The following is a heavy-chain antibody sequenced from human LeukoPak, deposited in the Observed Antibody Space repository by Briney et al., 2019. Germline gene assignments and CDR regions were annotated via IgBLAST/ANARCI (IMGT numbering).Heavy chain of an antibody. CDR2: IYTSGST. D-gene: IGHD2-21*02. J-gene: IGHJ6*03. V-gene: IGHV4-61*02. Sequence: SETLSLTCTVSGGSISSGSYYWSWIRRPAGKGLEWIGRIYTSGSTNYHPSLKSRVTISVDTSKNQFSLKLSSVTAADTAVYYCARDLGDLRSYYMDVWGKGTTVTISS. CDR3: ARDLGDLRSYYMDV. CDR1: GGSISSGSYY.